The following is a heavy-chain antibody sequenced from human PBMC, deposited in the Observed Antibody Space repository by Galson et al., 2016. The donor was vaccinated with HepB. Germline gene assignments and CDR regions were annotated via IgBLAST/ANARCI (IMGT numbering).Heavy chain of an antibody. V-gene: IGHV4-31*03. CDR1: GGPIRRSGGYY. CDR3: ARKDSYWWFDP. CDR2: IYHDGST. J-gene: IGHJ5*02. D-gene: IGHD5-18*01. Sequence: TLSVTCTVSGGPIRRSGGYYWSWIRQHPGKGLEWMGFIYHDGSTSYNPSVKSRLTMSVDTSKNQFSLKLRSVTAADTAVYYCARKDSYWWFDPWGQGTLVTVSS.